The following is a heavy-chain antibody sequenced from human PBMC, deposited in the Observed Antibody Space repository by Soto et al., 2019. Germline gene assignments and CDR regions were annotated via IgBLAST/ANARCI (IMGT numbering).Heavy chain of an antibody. CDR1: AVTFTGYG. V-gene: IGHV3-33*01. Sequence: QVELVESGGGVVQPGRSLRLSCAASAVTFTGYGMHWVRQAPGKGLEWVAVIRFDGSNIYYADSVKGRFTISRDNARNMLYRQMNSRRAEDTAVYYCARDGVGSTAYFGYFDYWGLGTLVTVSS. J-gene: IGHJ4*02. CDR2: IRFDGSNI. CDR3: ARDGVGSTAYFGYFDY. D-gene: IGHD1-26*01.